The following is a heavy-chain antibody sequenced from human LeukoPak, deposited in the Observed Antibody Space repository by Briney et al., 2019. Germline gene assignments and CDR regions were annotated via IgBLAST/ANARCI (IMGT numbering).Heavy chain of an antibody. CDR1: GYTFTSYY. CDR3: ARGRSITMIVVVPFDY. CDR2: INPSGGST. V-gene: IGHV1-46*01. Sequence: GASVKVSCKASGYTFTSYYMHWVRQAPGQGLEWMGIINPSGGSTSYAQKFQGRVTMTRDTSTSTVYMELSSLRSEDTAVYYCARGRSITMIVVVPFDYWCQGTLVTASS. J-gene: IGHJ4*02. D-gene: IGHD3-22*01.